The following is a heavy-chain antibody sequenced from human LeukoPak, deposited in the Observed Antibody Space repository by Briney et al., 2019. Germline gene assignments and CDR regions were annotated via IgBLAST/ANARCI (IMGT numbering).Heavy chain of an antibody. J-gene: IGHJ4*02. D-gene: IGHD5-24*01. CDR2: IKQDGSEK. Sequence: PGGSLRLSCAASGFTFSSYWMSWVRQAPGKGLEWVANIKQDGSEKYYVDSVKGRFTISRDNAKNSLYLQMNSLRAEDTAVYYCARDSRWLQSESFDYWGQGTLVTVSS. CDR3: ARDSRWLQSESFDY. V-gene: IGHV3-7*01. CDR1: GFTFSSYW.